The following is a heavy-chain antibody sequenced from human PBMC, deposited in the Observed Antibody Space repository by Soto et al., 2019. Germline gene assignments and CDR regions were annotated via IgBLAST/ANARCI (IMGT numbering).Heavy chain of an antibody. CDR2: IYYSGST. CDR1: GGSISSSSYY. CDR3: ARHRYCTNGVCQFFDY. D-gene: IGHD2-8*01. Sequence: QLQLQESGPGLVKPSETLSLTCTVSGGSISSSSYYWGWIRQPPGKGLEWIGSIYYSGSTYYNPSLKSRVTISVDTSKNQFSLKLSSVIAADTAVYYCARHRYCTNGVCQFFDYWGQGTLVTVSS. V-gene: IGHV4-39*01. J-gene: IGHJ4*02.